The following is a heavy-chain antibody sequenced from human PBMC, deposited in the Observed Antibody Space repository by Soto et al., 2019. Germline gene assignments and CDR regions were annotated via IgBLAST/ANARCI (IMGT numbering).Heavy chain of an antibody. CDR1: GSPFTNYY. D-gene: IGHD3-22*01. Sequence: QVQLQESGPGLVKPSETLSLTCTVSGSPFTNYYWSWFRQPPGQGLEWVGYIYYTGAFTYNPSPQSRVAISVDASKGQFDLHLRSVPAADTAVYYCARLGGYNQAFDYWGHGALLTVSS. CDR2: IYYTGAF. V-gene: IGHV4-59*08. CDR3: ARLGGYNQAFDY. J-gene: IGHJ4*01.